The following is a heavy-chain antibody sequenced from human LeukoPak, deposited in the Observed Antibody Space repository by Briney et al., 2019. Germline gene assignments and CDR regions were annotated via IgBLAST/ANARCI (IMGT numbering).Heavy chain of an antibody. CDR1: GYSISSGYY. Sequence: NPSETLSLTCAVSGYSISSGYYWGWIRQPPGKGLEWIGSIYHSGSTYYNPSLKSRVTISVDTSKNQFSLKLSSVTAADTAVYYCAKAGTTGIHHWFDPWGQGNLVTVSS. V-gene: IGHV4-38-2*01. CDR2: IYHSGST. D-gene: IGHD1-1*01. J-gene: IGHJ5*01. CDR3: AKAGTTGIHHWFDP.